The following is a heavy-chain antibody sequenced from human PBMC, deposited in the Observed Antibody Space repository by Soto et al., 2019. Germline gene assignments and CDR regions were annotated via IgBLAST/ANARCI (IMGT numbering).Heavy chain of an antibody. V-gene: IGHV3-7*01. CDR2: IKQDGSEK. J-gene: IGHJ6*02. CDR3: ARDGVRDILTGYYGMDV. CDR1: GFTFSSYW. D-gene: IGHD3-9*01. Sequence: GGSLRLSCAASGFTFSSYWMSWVRQAPGKGLEWVANIKQDGSEKYYVDSVKGRFTISRDNAKNSLYLQMNSLRAEDTAVYYCARDGVRDILTGYYGMDVWGQGTTVTVSS.